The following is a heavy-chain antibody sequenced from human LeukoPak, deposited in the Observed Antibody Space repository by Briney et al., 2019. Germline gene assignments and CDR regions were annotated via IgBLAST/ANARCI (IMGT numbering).Heavy chain of an antibody. V-gene: IGHV3-23*01. CDR1: GFTFSSYA. Sequence: GGSLRLSCAASGFTFSSYAMSWVRQAPGKGLEWVSAISGSGGSTYYADSVKGRFTISRDNSKNTLYLQMNSLRAEDTAVYYCAKLGWGLMVYATDLGYFDLWGRGTLVTVSS. CDR2: ISGSGGST. J-gene: IGHJ2*01. D-gene: IGHD2-8*01. CDR3: AKLGWGLMVYATDLGYFDL.